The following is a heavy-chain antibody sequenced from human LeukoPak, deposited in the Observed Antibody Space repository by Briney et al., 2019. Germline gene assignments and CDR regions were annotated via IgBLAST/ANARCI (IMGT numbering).Heavy chain of an antibody. D-gene: IGHD3-10*01. CDR2: ISGSGGST. CDR1: GFTFSSYA. Sequence: GSLRLSCAASGFTFSSYAMSWVRQAPGKGLEWVSAISGSGGSTYYADSVKGRFTISRDNSKNTLYLQMNSLRAEDTAVYYCAKVRRYYGSGSPNYFDYWGQGTLVTVSS. V-gene: IGHV3-23*01. J-gene: IGHJ4*02. CDR3: AKVRRYYGSGSPNYFDY.